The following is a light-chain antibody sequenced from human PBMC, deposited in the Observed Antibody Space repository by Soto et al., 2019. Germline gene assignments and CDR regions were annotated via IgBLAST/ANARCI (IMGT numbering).Light chain of an antibody. CDR1: QTIGTY. CDR3: QQSYNTPLT. CDR2: DAS. Sequence: IEVTQSPSSLSASLVDGVTITCRASQTIGTYVNWYRQKSGAAPELLIYDASTLQSGIPSRFRGGASGTDFTLTISSLQLDDFATYYCQQSYNTPLTFGQGTKVDI. V-gene: IGKV1-39*01. J-gene: IGKJ1*01.